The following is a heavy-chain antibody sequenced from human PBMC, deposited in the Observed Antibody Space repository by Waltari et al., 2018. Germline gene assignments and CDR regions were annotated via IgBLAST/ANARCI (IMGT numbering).Heavy chain of an antibody. CDR2: MSGGCGST. D-gene: IGHD2-15*01. Sequence: EVQLLESGGGLVQPGGSLRLSCAASGFAFSSYAMSWVRQAPGKGLEWVSAMSGGCGSTYYGDSVKGRFTIARDNSKNTLYLQMNSLRAEDTAVYYCAKGLRYCSGGSCYFDRDAFDIWGQGTMVTVSS. CDR3: AKGLRYCSGGSCYFDRDAFDI. V-gene: IGHV3-23*02. CDR1: GFAFSSYA. J-gene: IGHJ3*02.